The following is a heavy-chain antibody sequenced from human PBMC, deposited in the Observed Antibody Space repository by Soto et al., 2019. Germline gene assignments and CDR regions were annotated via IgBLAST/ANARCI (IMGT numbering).Heavy chain of an antibody. D-gene: IGHD2-15*01. CDR2: LYWDDDE. Sequence: QITLNESGPTLVKPTQTLTLTCTFSGFSLSTRGVGVGWIRQPPGEALEWLALLYWDDDESYSPSLMSRLTITKDASKIQVYLTMTNMDPMDTATYYCAHRPRGFTYFFDYWCQGTLVTVSS. V-gene: IGHV2-5*02. J-gene: IGHJ4*02. CDR1: GFSLSTRGVG. CDR3: AHRPRGFTYFFDY.